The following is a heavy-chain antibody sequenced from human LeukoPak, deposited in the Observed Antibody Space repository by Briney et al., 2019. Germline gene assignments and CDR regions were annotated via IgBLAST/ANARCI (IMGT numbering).Heavy chain of an antibody. CDR1: GFTLSDFY. CDR3: ARNSFGPGDY. CDR2: IRNQLNSDTT. D-gene: IGHD3/OR15-3a*01. Sequence: GGSLRLSCAASGFTLSDFYMDWVRQAPGKGLEWVGRIRNQLNSDTTEYAASVKDRFTISRDDSKKSLHLQKNSLKTEDTAVYYCARNSFGPGDYWGQGTLVTVSA. J-gene: IGHJ4*02. V-gene: IGHV3-72*01.